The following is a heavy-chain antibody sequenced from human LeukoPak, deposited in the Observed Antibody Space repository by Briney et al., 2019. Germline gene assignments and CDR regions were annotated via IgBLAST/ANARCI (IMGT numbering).Heavy chain of an antibody. D-gene: IGHD4-17*01. CDR3: ASGRSTVSGFDY. Sequence: SETLSLTCAVYGGSFSGYYWSWIRQPPGKGLEWIGEINHSGSTNYNPSLKSRVTISVDTSKSQFSLKLSSVTAADTAVYYCASGRSTVSGFDYWGQGTLVTVSS. V-gene: IGHV4-34*01. CDR2: INHSGST. J-gene: IGHJ4*02. CDR1: GGSFSGYY.